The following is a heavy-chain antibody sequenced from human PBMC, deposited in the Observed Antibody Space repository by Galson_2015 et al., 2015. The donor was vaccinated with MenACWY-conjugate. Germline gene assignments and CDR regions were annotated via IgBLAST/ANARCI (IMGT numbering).Heavy chain of an antibody. V-gene: IGHV3-74*01. CDR1: GFTFGSYW. J-gene: IGHJ5*02. Sequence: SLRLSCAASGFTFGSYWMHWVRQVPGKGLVWVSRIDRAGSSTTYADSVKGRFTISRDNAKNTLYLQMNSLRDEDTAVYYCARDRKESTGSLPSNWFDPWVQGTPATVSS. D-gene: IGHD4-11*01. CDR3: ARDRKESTGSLPSNWFDP. CDR2: IDRAGSST.